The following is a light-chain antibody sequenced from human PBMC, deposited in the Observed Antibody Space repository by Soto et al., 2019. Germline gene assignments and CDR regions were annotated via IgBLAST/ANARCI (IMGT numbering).Light chain of an antibody. CDR1: QSISSW. CDR3: QQYDSYST. CDR2: KAS. V-gene: IGKV1-5*03. J-gene: IGKJ1*01. Sequence: DIQMTQSPCTLSASVGDTVTITCRASQSISSWLAWYQQKPGKAPSVLIYKASSLESGVPSRFSGSGFGTEFTLTISSLQPDDSATYYCQQYDSYSTFGQGTKVDNK.